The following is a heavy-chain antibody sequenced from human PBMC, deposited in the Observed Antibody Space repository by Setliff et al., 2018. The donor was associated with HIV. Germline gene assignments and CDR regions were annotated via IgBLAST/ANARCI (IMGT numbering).Heavy chain of an antibody. CDR2: IRYDGSNK. Sequence: GGSLRFSCAASGFTFSSYGMHWVRQAPGKGLEWVAFIRYDGSNKYYADSVKGRFTISRDNAKNTLYLQMGSLRTEDTAVYFCAKNLYSSIWSPLDYWGQGTLVTVSS. J-gene: IGHJ4*02. CDR3: AKNLYSSIWSPLDY. D-gene: IGHD6-13*01. CDR1: GFTFSSYG. V-gene: IGHV3-30*02.